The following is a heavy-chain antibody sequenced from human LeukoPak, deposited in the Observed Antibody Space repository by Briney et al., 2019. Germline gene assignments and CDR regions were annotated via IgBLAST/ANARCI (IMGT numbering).Heavy chain of an antibody. J-gene: IGHJ5*02. Sequence: ASVKVSCKASGYTFTGYYMHWVRQAPGRGLEWMGWINPNSGGTNYAQKFQGRVTMTRDTSISTAYMELSRLRSDDTAVYYCARDLAVAQNWFDPWGQGTLVTVSS. V-gene: IGHV1-2*02. D-gene: IGHD6-19*01. CDR1: GYTFTGYY. CDR3: ARDLAVAQNWFDP. CDR2: INPNSGGT.